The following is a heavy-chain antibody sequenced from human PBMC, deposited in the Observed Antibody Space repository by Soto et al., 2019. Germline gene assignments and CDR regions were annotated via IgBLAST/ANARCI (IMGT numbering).Heavy chain of an antibody. CDR1: GLSFRDFY. CDR2: IGPSDTGI. V-gene: IGHV3-11*01. Sequence: QVHLVQSGGGLVKPGGSLRLSCEASGLSFRDFYMAWIRQAPGKGLEWVAFIGPSDTGIYYAESVKGRFTIPRDNAKDSLFLQMKSLKGEDTAIYYCARDLRAFGVASRFDPWGQGTLVTVSS. D-gene: IGHD2-21*01. CDR3: ARDLRAFGVASRFDP. J-gene: IGHJ5*02.